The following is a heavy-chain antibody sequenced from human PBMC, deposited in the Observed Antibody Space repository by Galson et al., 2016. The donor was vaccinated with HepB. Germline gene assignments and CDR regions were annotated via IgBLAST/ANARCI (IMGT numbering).Heavy chain of an antibody. CDR2: TYYRSEWKN. J-gene: IGHJ4*02. D-gene: IGHD2-2*03. V-gene: IGHV6-1*01. CDR3: ARMAMDVSPT. Sequence: CAISGDSVPSNIAAWSWIRQSPSRGLEWLGRTYYRSEWKNDYAESMKSRITINPDTSKNQFSLQLKSVTPEDTAVYYCARMAMDVSPTWGQGMLVTVSS. CDR1: GDSVPSNIAA.